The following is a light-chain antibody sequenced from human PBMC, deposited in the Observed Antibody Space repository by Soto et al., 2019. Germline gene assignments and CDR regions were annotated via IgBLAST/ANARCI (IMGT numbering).Light chain of an antibody. J-gene: IGLJ1*01. CDR3: SSYTNINTRACV. CDR1: SSDVGGYNY. V-gene: IGLV2-8*01. CDR2: EVT. Sequence: QSVLTQPPSASGSPGQSVTISCTGTSSDVGGYNYVSWYQQHPGKAPKLMIHEVTKRPSGVPDRFSGSKSGNTASLTVSGLQAEDEANYYCSSYTNINTRACVFGTGTKVTVL.